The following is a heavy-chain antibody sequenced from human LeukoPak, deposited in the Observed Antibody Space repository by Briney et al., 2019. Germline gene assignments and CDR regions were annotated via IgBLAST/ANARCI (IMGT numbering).Heavy chain of an antibody. J-gene: IGHJ4*02. CDR1: GFTFSNAW. D-gene: IGHD2-2*01. CDR2: IKSKTDGGTT. CDR3: TTGTLVPAALYYFDY. Sequence: GGSLRLSCAASGFTFSNAWMSWVRQAPGKGLEWVGRIKSKTDGGTTDYAAPVKGRFTISRDDSKNTLYLQMNSLKTEDTAVYYCTTGTLVPAALYYFDYWGQGTLVTVSS. V-gene: IGHV3-15*01.